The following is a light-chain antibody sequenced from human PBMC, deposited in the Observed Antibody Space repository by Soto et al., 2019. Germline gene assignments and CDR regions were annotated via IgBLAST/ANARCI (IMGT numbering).Light chain of an antibody. CDR2: GAS. V-gene: IGKV3-20*01. CDR3: QHYGSSSLYT. Sequence: EIVLTQSPGTLSLSPGERATLSCRASQSVSSAYLAWYQQKPGQAPTLLIYGASSRATGIPDWFSGSGSGTDFTLTISRLELEDFAVYDCQHYGSSSLYTFGQGTKLEIK. J-gene: IGKJ2*01. CDR1: QSVSSAY.